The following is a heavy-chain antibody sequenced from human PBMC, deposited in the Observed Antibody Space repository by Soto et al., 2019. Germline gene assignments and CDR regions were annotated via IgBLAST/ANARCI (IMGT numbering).Heavy chain of an antibody. CDR1: GCTFSSYT. CDR2: FVGSTGST. V-gene: IGHV3-23*01. J-gene: IGHJ4*02. CDR3: ASEKRDFYDSSGYYQK. Sequence: PGGSLRLSCAASGCTFSSYTMNWVRQAPGKGLEWVSTFVGSTGSTFYADSVKGRFTISRDDSKNTLYLQMNSLRAEDTAVYYCASEKRDFYDSSGYYQKWGQGTLVTVSS. D-gene: IGHD3-22*01.